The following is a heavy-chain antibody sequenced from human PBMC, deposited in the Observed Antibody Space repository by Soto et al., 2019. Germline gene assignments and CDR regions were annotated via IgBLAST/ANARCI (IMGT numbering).Heavy chain of an antibody. D-gene: IGHD2-15*01. CDR1: GFTFTNYG. CDR3: ARDKVGTAADF. Sequence: QVQLVQSGAEVKKPGASVKVSCKASGFTFTNYGISWVRQAPGQGFEWMGWITGSTGDTNYAQKFQDRLAMTTDTSADTAYIELRSLRGDDTAVYYCARDKVGTAADFWGQGTLVTVSS. V-gene: IGHV1-18*01. CDR2: ITGSTGDT. J-gene: IGHJ4*02.